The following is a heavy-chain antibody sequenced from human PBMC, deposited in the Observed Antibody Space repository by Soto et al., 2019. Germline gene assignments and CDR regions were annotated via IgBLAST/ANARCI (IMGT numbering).Heavy chain of an antibody. CDR2: IYYSGST. D-gene: IGHD2-2*01. J-gene: IGHJ4*02. V-gene: IGHV4-31*03. Sequence: SETLSLTCTVSGGSITSSRYYWSWIRQHPGKGLEWIGYIYYSGSTYYNPSLKSRVTISVDTSKNQFSLKLSSVTAADTAVYYCARKRSVVVPAATRMYYFDYWGQGTLVTVSS. CDR1: GGSITSSRYY. CDR3: ARKRSVVVPAATRMYYFDY.